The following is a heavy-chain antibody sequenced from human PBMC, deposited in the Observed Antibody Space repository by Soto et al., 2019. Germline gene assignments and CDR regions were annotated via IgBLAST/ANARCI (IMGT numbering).Heavy chain of an antibody. CDR3: ARAPTYDSSVLF. D-gene: IGHD3-22*01. J-gene: IGHJ4*02. V-gene: IGHV4-31*03. CDR2: IYYSGST. Sequence: TLSLTCIVSGGSISSGGYYWSWIRQHPGKGLEWIGYIYYSGSTYYNPSLKSRVTISVDTSKNQFSRKLSSVTAEDTAVYYCARAPTYDSSVLFCGQGTLVTVS. CDR1: GGSISSGGYY.